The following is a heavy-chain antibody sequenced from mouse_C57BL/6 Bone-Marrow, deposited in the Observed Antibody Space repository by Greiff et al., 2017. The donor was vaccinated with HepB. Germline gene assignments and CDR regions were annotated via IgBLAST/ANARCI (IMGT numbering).Heavy chain of an antibody. J-gene: IGHJ1*03. Sequence: QVQLQQPGAELVKPGASVKLSCKASGYTFTSYWMHWVKQRPGQGLEWIGMIHPNSGSTNYNEKFKSKATLTVDKSSSTAYMQLSSLTSEDSAVYYCARDYYDSSPYWYFDVWGTGTTVTVSS. CDR1: GYTFTSYW. CDR2: IHPNSGST. D-gene: IGHD1-1*01. CDR3: ARDYYDSSPYWYFDV. V-gene: IGHV1-64*01.